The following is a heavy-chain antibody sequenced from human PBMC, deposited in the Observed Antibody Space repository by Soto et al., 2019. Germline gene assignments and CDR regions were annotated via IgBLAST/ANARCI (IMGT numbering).Heavy chain of an antibody. CDR2: IIPIFGTA. Sequence: SVKVDCKASGGPVSSYAFSGVRQAPGQGLEWMGGIIPIFGTANYAQKLQGRVTMTTDTSTSTAYMELRSLRSDDTAVYYCARGGPISEPWFDPWGQGTLVTVSS. CDR3: ARGGPISEPWFDP. D-gene: IGHD1-26*01. V-gene: IGHV1-69*05. CDR1: GGPVSSYA. J-gene: IGHJ5*02.